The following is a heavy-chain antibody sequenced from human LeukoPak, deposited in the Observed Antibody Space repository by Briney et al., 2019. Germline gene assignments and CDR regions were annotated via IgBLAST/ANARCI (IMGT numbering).Heavy chain of an antibody. J-gene: IGHJ6*02. V-gene: IGHV1-69*13. CDR2: IIPIFGTA. CDR3: ANDCSSTSCQPYYYYYGMDV. D-gene: IGHD2-2*01. CDR1: GGTFSSYA. Sequence: GASVKVSCKASGGTFSSYAISWMRQAPGQGLEWMGGIIPIFGTANYAQKFQGRVTITADESTSTAYMELSSLRSEDTAVYYCANDCSSTSCQPYYYYYGMDVWGQGTTVTVSS.